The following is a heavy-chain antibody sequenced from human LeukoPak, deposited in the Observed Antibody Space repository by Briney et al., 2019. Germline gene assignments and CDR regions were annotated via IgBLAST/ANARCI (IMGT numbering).Heavy chain of an antibody. CDR2: INSDGSGG. Sequence: PGGSLRLSCAVSGSTISGYYMHWVRQVPGKGLVWVSRINSDGSGGAYADSVKGRFTISRDNAKNTLYLQANGLRAEDTAMYYCLMYTSGWNWGQGTLVTVSS. J-gene: IGHJ4*02. CDR1: GSTISGYY. CDR3: LMYTSGWN. D-gene: IGHD6-19*01. V-gene: IGHV3-74*01.